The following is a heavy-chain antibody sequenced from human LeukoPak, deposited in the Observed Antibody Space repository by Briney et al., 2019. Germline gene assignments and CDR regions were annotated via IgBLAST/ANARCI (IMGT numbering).Heavy chain of an antibody. V-gene: IGHV3-30-3*01. D-gene: IGHD2-21*02. J-gene: IGHJ3*02. CDR1: GFTFSSYA. CDR3: ARVGVTAVNGFDI. CDR2: ISYDGSNK. Sequence: GGSLRLSCAASGFTFSSYAMHWVRQAPGKGLEGVAVISYDGSNKYYADSVKGRFTISRDNSKNTLYLQMNSLRAEDTAVYYCARVGVTAVNGFDIWGQGTMVTVSS.